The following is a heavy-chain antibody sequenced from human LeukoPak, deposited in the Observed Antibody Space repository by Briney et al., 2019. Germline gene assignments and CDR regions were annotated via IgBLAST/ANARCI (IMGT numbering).Heavy chain of an antibody. CDR3: ARRLTQYDCFDP. Sequence: SQTLSLTCAISGDSVSSNSVTWNWIRQSPSRGLEWLGRTYYRSTWYNDYAVSVRGRISVNPDTSKNQFSLHLNSVTPEDTAVYYCARRLTQYDCFDPWGQGILVAVSS. CDR1: GDSVSSNSVT. CDR2: TYYRSTWYN. J-gene: IGHJ5*02. V-gene: IGHV6-1*01. D-gene: IGHD2-2*01.